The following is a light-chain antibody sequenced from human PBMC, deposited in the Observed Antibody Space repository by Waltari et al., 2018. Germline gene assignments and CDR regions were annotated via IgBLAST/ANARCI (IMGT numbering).Light chain of an antibody. CDR2: EAS. CDR3: QQRSNWPPLT. V-gene: IGKV3-11*01. J-gene: IGKJ4*01. CDR1: QSISTY. Sequence: EIVLTQSTVTLALSPGEGAILYCRASQSISTYLAWYQHKPGQAPRLLIYEASNRATGIPARFSGSGSGTDFTLTITSLEPEDFAFYYCQQRSNWPPLTFGGGTKVEIK.